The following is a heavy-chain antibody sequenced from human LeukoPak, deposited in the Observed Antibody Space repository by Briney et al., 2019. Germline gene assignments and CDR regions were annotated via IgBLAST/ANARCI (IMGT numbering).Heavy chain of an antibody. CDR3: ARSYYYDSSGPSAHWFDP. V-gene: IGHV1-46*01. CDR2: INPTGGST. J-gene: IGHJ5*02. Sequence: ASVKVSCKASGYTFPSYFMHWVRQAPGQGLEWMGIINPTGGSTTYAQKFQGRVTMTRDTSTSTAYMELSSLRSEDTAVYYCARSYYYDSSGPSAHWFDPWGQGTLVTVSS. CDR1: GYTFPSYF. D-gene: IGHD3-22*01.